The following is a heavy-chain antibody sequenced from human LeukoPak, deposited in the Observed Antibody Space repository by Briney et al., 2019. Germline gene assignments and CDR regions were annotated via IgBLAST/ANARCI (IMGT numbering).Heavy chain of an antibody. CDR3: ARRRYTSGYLDY. D-gene: IGHD3-22*01. CDR2: IYYSGST. Sequence: TSETLSLTCTVSGGSINNYYWNWIRQPPGKGLEWIGYIYYSGSTNYNPSLKSRVTMSIDTSKSQFSLKLTSVTAADTAVYYCARRRYTSGYLDYWGQGTLVTVSS. J-gene: IGHJ4*02. V-gene: IGHV4-59*08. CDR1: GGSINNYY.